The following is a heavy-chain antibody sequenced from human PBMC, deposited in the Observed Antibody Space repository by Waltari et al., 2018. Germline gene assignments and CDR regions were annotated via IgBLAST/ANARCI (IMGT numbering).Heavy chain of an antibody. Sequence: EVQLVESGGGLVKPGGSLRLSCRASGFTFSNYEMNWVRQAPGAGLEWLSYIRGGGSTINDADSVKGRFTISRDNGQNSLFLQMKDVTVDDTAIYYCARGVPMGRGTYYYYMDVWGKGTSVTVSS. CDR1: GFTFSNYE. D-gene: IGHD3-10*01. J-gene: IGHJ6*03. V-gene: IGHV3-48*03. CDR3: ARGVPMGRGTYYYYMDV. CDR2: IRGGGSTI.